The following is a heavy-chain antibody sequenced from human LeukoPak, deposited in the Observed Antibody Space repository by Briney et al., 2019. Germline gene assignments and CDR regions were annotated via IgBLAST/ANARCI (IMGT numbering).Heavy chain of an antibody. Sequence: PGGSLRLSCAASGFAFSGYCMTWVRQAPGKGLEWVSAISGSGGSTYYADSVKGRFTISRDNSKNTLYLQMNSLRAEDTAVYYCTTGVYGGDYWGQGTLVTVSS. CDR2: ISGSGGST. V-gene: IGHV3-23*01. CDR1: GFAFSGYC. D-gene: IGHD5/OR15-5a*01. J-gene: IGHJ4*02. CDR3: TTGVYGGDY.